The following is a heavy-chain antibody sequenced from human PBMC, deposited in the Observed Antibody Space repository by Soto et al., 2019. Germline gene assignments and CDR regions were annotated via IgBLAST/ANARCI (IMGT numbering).Heavy chain of an antibody. CDR2: ISSRSSYI. J-gene: IGHJ6*02. Sequence: EVQLVESGGGLVKPGGSLRLSCAASGFTFSSYTMNWVRQAPGKGLEWVSSISSRSSYIYYADSMKGRFTISRDNAKNSLHLQLNSIRAEDPAVYYCAREGTAFGVVIAGLDVWGQRTTVTFSS. D-gene: IGHD3-3*01. V-gene: IGHV3-21*01. CDR1: GFTFSSYT. CDR3: AREGTAFGVVIAGLDV.